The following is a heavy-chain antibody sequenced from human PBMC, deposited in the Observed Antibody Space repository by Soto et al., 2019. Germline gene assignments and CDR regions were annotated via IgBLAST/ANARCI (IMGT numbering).Heavy chain of an antibody. CDR2: IDPNSGDT. Sequence: VASVKVSCKTSGYSFAGYYVQWVRQAPGQGLEWMGWIDPNSGDTKYAQKFQGRVTMTRDTLISTAYMELTRLTSDDTAVYYCARDFVGVVMDYGMDVWGQGTTVTVSS. CDR1: GYSFAGYY. J-gene: IGHJ6*02. CDR3: ARDFVGVVMDYGMDV. D-gene: IGHD2-15*01. V-gene: IGHV1-2*02.